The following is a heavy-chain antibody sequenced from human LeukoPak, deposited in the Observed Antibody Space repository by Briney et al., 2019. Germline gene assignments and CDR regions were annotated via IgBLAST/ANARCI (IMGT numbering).Heavy chain of an antibody. CDR3: ARDGGSGWSSAFLDH. CDR1: GFTFSSYS. Sequence: GGSLRLSCAASGFTFSSYSMNWVRQAPGKGLEWVSSISSSSSYIYYADSVKGRFTISRDNSKNTLYLQMSSLRAEDTALYYCARDGGSGWSSAFLDHWGQGTLVTVSS. D-gene: IGHD6-19*01. J-gene: IGHJ4*02. V-gene: IGHV3-21*04. CDR2: ISSSSSYI.